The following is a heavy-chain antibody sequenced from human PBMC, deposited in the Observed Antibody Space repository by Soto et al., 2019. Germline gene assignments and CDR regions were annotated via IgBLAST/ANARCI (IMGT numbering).Heavy chain of an antibody. J-gene: IGHJ6*02. CDR3: ARDSMVLRYFDWFRNSGYYGMDV. CDR1: GYTFTSYY. CDR2: INPSGGST. Sequence: QVQLVQSGAEVKKPGASVKVSCKASGYTFTSYYMHWVRQAPGQGLEWMGIINPSGGSTSYAQKFQGRVTMTRDTSTSTVYMELSSLRSEDTAVYYCARDSMVLRYFDWFRNSGYYGMDVWGQGPTVTVSS. D-gene: IGHD3-9*01. V-gene: IGHV1-46*01.